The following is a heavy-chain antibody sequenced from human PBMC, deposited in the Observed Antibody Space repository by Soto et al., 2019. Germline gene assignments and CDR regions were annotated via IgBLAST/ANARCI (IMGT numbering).Heavy chain of an antibody. CDR3: ARHDSSGYYYYFDY. J-gene: IGHJ4*02. CDR2: ISAYNGNT. Sequence: ASVKVSCKASGYTFTSYGISWVRQAPGQELEWMGWISAYNGNTNYAQKLQGRVTMSTDTSTSTAYMELRSLRSDDTAVYYCARHDSSGYYYYFDYWGQGTQVTVSS. CDR1: GYTFTSYG. V-gene: IGHV1-18*01. D-gene: IGHD3-22*01.